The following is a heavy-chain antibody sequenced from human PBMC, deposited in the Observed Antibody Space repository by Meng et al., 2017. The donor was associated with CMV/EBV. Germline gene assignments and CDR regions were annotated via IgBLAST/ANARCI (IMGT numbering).Heavy chain of an antibody. Sequence: GGSLRLSCAASGFTFNNYWMNWVRQAPGKGLEWVANIKQDGSEKYYVDSVKGRFTISRDNAKDSLYLQMNSLRAEDTAVYYCARDLDIVVVPAAYAEGDYGMDVWGQGTTVTVSS. D-gene: IGHD2-2*03. CDR2: IKQDGSEK. J-gene: IGHJ6*02. CDR1: GFTFNNYW. CDR3: ARDLDIVVVPAAYAEGDYGMDV. V-gene: IGHV3-7*03.